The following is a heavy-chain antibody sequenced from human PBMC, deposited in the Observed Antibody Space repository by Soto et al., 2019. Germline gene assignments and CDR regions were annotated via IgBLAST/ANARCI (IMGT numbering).Heavy chain of an antibody. J-gene: IGHJ4*02. CDR1: GGSISSGGHY. CDR3: ARAVGNSFFAC. D-gene: IGHD2-15*01. CDR2: IYHSGYT. Sequence: QVQLQESGPGLVKPSQTLSLTCTVSGGSISSGGHYWSWIRQHPGKGLEWIGYIYHSGYTDYNPSLRSRATISVDTSTNHFSLKLSSVTAADTAVYYCARAVGNSFFACWGQGTQVTVSS. V-gene: IGHV4-31*03.